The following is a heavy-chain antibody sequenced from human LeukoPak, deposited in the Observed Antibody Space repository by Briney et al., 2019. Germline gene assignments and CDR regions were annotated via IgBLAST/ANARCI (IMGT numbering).Heavy chain of an antibody. CDR3: ARDGGSAIPFDY. Sequence: GGSLRLSCAASGFTFNTYWMSWVHQAPGKGLEWVANIRQDGSDKYYVDSVKGRFTISRDNAKNSLYLQMNSLRAEDTAVYYCARDGGSAIPFDYWGQGTLVTVSS. CDR1: GFTFNTYW. J-gene: IGHJ4*02. V-gene: IGHV3-7*01. CDR2: IRQDGSDK.